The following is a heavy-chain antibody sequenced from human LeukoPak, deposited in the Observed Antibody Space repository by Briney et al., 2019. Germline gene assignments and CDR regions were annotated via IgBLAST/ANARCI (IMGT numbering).Heavy chain of an antibody. V-gene: IGHV3-15*01. CDR1: GFTFSNAW. Sequence: GGSLRLSCAASGFTFSNAWMSWVRQAPGKGLEWVGRIKRKTDGGAPEYSAPVKGRFTFSRDDTKHTVYLQMDSLKTEDTAVYYCATDLLDSWGQGTLVTVSS. CDR3: ATDLLDS. J-gene: IGHJ4*02. CDR2: IKRKTDGGAP.